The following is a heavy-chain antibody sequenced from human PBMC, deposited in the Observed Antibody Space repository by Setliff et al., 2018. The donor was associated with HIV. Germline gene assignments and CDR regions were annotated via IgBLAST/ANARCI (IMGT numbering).Heavy chain of an antibody. CDR1: GGSISCYY. J-gene: IGHJ3*02. Sequence: PSETLSLTCTVSGGSISCYYWSGSRQPAGKGLEWIGRMYTSGVAKYKPSLESRVTMSVDTSKNQMSLELTSVTAADTAVYYCARDPKVEWDLLGAFDIWGQGTMVTVSS. CDR3: ARDPKVEWDLLGAFDI. D-gene: IGHD3-16*01. V-gene: IGHV4-4*07. CDR2: MYTSGVA.